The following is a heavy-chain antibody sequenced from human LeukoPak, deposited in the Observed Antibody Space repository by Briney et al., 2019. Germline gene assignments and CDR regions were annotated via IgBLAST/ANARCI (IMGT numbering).Heavy chain of an antibody. Sequence: PSETLSLTSTVSGGSISSYYWSCIRQPPGKGLEWIGYIYYSGSTNYNPSLKSRVTISVDTSKNQFSLKLSSVTAADTAVYNCARDLDYWGQGTLVTVSS. J-gene: IGHJ4*02. CDR2: IYYSGST. CDR1: GGSISSYY. V-gene: IGHV4-59*01. CDR3: ARDLDY.